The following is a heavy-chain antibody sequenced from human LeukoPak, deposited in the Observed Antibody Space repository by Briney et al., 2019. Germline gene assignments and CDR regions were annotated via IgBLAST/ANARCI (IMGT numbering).Heavy chain of an antibody. Sequence: ASVTVSCKASGYTFTGYYIHWVRQTPGQGLEWMGWIYPYSGDTNYAQNFQGRVTMTRDTSISTAYMELSSLKSDDTAVYYCARDRNSGSSLDIWGQGTMLTVSS. D-gene: IGHD6-6*01. CDR2: IYPYSGDT. V-gene: IGHV1-2*02. CDR3: ARDRNSGSSLDI. J-gene: IGHJ3*02. CDR1: GYTFTGYY.